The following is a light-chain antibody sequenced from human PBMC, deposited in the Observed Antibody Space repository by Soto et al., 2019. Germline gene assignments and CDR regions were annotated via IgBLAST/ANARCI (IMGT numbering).Light chain of an antibody. V-gene: IGLV1-40*01. CDR3: QSYDSSLSGSDYV. CDR2: GNS. Sequence: QLVLTQPPSVSGAPGQRVTIPCTGSSSNIGAGYDVHWYQQLPGTAPKLLIYGNSNRPSGVPDRFSGSKSGTSASLAITGLQAEDEADYYCQSYDSSLSGSDYVFGTGTKLTVL. J-gene: IGLJ1*01. CDR1: SSNIGAGYD.